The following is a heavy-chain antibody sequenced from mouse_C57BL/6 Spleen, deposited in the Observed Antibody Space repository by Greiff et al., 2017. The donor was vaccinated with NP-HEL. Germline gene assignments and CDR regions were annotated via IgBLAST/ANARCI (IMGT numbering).Heavy chain of an antibody. J-gene: IGHJ4*01. CDR1: GYTFTDYE. Sequence: QVQLKQSGAELVRPGASVTLSCKASGYTFTDYEMHWVKPTPVHGLEWIGAIDPETGGTAYNQKFKGKAILTADKSSSTAYMELRSLTSEDSAVYYCTRDPYYYGSRVAMDYWGQGTSVTVSS. CDR2: IDPETGGT. V-gene: IGHV1-15*01. CDR3: TRDPYYYGSRVAMDY. D-gene: IGHD1-1*01.